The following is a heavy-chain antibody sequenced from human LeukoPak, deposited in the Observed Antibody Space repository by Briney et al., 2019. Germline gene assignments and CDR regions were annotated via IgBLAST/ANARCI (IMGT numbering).Heavy chain of an antibody. V-gene: IGHV4-4*07. CDR3: ARDSAARYYMDV. D-gene: IGHD2-2*01. Sequence: SETLSLTCTVSGGSISGYYWSWIRQPAGKGLEWIGRIFTSGSTNYKPSLKGRVTMSVDTSKNQFSLKLSSVTAADTAVYYCARDSAARYYMDVWGKGTTVTVSS. CDR2: IFTSGST. CDR1: GGSISGYY. J-gene: IGHJ6*03.